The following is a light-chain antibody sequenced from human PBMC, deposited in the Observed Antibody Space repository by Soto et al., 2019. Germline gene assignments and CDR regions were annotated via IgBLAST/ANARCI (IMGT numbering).Light chain of an antibody. CDR1: SSDVGGYNY. CDR3: SSYTSSSTLAYV. Sequence: QSALTQPASVSGSPGQSITISCTGTSSDVGGYNYVSWYQQHPGKAPKLMIYEVSNRPSGVSNRFSGSKSGNTASLTISGLQADDEADYYCSSYTSSSTLAYVFGTGTKVT. CDR2: EVS. J-gene: IGLJ1*01. V-gene: IGLV2-14*01.